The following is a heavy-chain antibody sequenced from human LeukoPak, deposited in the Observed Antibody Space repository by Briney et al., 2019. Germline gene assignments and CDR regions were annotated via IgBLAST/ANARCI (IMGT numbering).Heavy chain of an antibody. CDR2: IYYSGST. CDR3: ARRGSYYYDSSGYYFDY. Sequence: SQTLSLTCTVSGGSISSDHYYWSWIRQPPGKGLEWIGYIYYSGSTNYNPSLKSRVTISVDTSKNQFSLKLSSVTAADTAVYYCARRGSYYYDSSGYYFDYWGQGTLVTVSS. D-gene: IGHD3-22*01. CDR1: GGSISSDHYY. V-gene: IGHV4-61*01. J-gene: IGHJ4*02.